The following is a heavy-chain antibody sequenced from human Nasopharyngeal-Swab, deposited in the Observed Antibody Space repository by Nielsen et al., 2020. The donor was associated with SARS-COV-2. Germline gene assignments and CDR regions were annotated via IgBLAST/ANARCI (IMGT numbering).Heavy chain of an antibody. J-gene: IGHJ4*02. D-gene: IGHD2-2*01. CDR2: MKEDGGEI. V-gene: IGHV3-7*01. Sequence: GGSLRLSCAASGFTFTIYWMSWVRQAPGKGLEWVASMKEDGGEIYYVDSVKGRFTISRDNAKNSLYLQMNSLRAEDTAVYYCARQVPIAEIDNWGQGTRVTVPS. CDR1: GFTFTIYW. CDR3: ARQVPIAEIDN.